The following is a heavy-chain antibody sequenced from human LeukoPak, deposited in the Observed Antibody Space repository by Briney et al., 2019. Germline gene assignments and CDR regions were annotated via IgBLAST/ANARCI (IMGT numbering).Heavy chain of an antibody. CDR3: AKDARDFDAFDI. J-gene: IGHJ3*02. CDR2: ISGSGGST. Sequence: PGGSLRLSCAASGFTFSSFAMSWVRQAPGKGLEWVSVISGSGGSTYYADSVKGRFTISRDNSKNTLYLQMNGLRAEDTAVYYCAKDARDFDAFDIWGQGTMVTVSS. CDR1: GFTFSSFA. D-gene: IGHD2-21*02. V-gene: IGHV3-23*01.